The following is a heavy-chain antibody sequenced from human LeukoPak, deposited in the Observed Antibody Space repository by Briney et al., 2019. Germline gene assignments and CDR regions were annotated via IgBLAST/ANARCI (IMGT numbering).Heavy chain of an antibody. CDR1: GYSISSGYY. CDR3: ARGFSAFDI. V-gene: IGHV4-38-2*02. CDR2: VYHSGTT. Sequence: SETLSLTCTVSGYSISSGYYWGWIRQPPGKGLEWIGNVYHSGTTYYNSSLKSRVTISVDTSKNQFSLKLSSVTAADTAVYYCARGFSAFDIWGQGTMVTVSS. J-gene: IGHJ3*02. D-gene: IGHD3-3*01.